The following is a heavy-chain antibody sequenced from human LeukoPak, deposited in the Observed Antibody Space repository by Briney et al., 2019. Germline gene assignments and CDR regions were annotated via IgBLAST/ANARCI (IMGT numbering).Heavy chain of an antibody. Sequence: GGSLRLSCAASEFTVSVNYMSWVRQAPGKGLEWVSSISSSSSYIYYADSVKGRFTISRDNAKNSLYLQMNSLRAEDTAVYYCTSGKWELFPQDYYYHMDVWGKGTTVTISS. CDR2: ISSSSSYI. CDR1: EFTVSVNY. V-gene: IGHV3-21*01. D-gene: IGHD1-26*01. J-gene: IGHJ6*03. CDR3: TSGKWELFPQDYYYHMDV.